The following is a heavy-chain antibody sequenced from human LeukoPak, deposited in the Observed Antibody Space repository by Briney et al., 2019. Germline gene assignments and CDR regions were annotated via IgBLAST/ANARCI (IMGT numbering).Heavy chain of an antibody. CDR2: INHSGST. J-gene: IGHJ4*02. CDR3: ARVREYYDSSGYYY. Sequence: PSETLSLTCAVCGGSFSGYYWSWIRQPPGKGLEWIGEINHSGSTNYNPSLKSRVTISVDTSKNQFSLKLSSVTAADTAVYYCARVREYYDSSGYYYWGQGTLVTVSS. V-gene: IGHV4-34*01. CDR1: GGSFSGYY. D-gene: IGHD3-22*01.